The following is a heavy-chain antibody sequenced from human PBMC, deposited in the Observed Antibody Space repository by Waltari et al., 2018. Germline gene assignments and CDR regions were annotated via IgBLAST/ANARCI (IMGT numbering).Heavy chain of an antibody. J-gene: IGHJ6*02. V-gene: IGHV4-34*01. D-gene: IGHD6-6*01. Sequence: QVQLQQWGAGLLKPSETLSVTCAVSGGSFSGYYWSWIRQPPGKGLEWIGEINQSGRPNYTPPLKSRVTISVDTSKNQFSLKLSSVTAADTAVYYCARSSGHYGMDVWGQGTTVTVSS. CDR2: INQSGRP. CDR1: GGSFSGYY. CDR3: ARSSGHYGMDV.